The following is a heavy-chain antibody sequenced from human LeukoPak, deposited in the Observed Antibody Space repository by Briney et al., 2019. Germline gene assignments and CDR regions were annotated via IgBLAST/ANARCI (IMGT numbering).Heavy chain of an antibody. CDR3: ARLPAGSGSLSYFDY. Sequence: SGTLSLTCAVYGGSFSGYYWSWIGQAPGKELEWIGEINHSGSTNYNPSLESRVTISVDTSKNQFSLKLSSVTAADTAVYYCARLPAGSGSLSYFDYWGQGTLATVSS. D-gene: IGHD3-10*01. CDR1: GGSFSGYY. V-gene: IGHV4-34*01. CDR2: INHSGST. J-gene: IGHJ4*02.